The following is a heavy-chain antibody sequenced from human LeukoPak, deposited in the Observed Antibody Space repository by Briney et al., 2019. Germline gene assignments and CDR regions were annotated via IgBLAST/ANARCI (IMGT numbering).Heavy chain of an antibody. D-gene: IGHD6-19*01. Sequence: PGRSLRLSCAASGFTFSSYGMHWVRQAPGKGLEWVAVIWYDGSNKYYADSVKGRFTISRDNSKNTLYLQVNSLRAEDTAVYYCARADLYSSGWLDYWGQGTLVTVSS. V-gene: IGHV3-33*01. CDR2: IWYDGSNK. CDR1: GFTFSSYG. J-gene: IGHJ4*02. CDR3: ARADLYSSGWLDY.